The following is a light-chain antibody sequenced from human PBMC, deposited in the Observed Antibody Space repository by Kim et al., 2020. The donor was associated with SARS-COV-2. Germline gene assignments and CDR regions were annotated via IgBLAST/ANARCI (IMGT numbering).Light chain of an antibody. Sequence: QRVTYYCAGSSSSIASNYVYWYQQLPGTAPQLLIYRNNQRPSGVPDRFSGSKSGTSASLAISGLRSEDEADYYCAAWDDSLSGPGVFGGGTQLTVL. V-gene: IGLV1-47*01. CDR3: AAWDDSLSGPGV. CDR1: SSSIASNY. J-gene: IGLJ3*02. CDR2: RNN.